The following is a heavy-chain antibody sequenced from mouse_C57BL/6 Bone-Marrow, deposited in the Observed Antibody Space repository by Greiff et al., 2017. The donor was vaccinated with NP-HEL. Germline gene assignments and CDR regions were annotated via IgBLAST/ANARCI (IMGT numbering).Heavy chain of an antibody. V-gene: IGHV1-82*01. J-gene: IGHJ2*01. CDR2: LYPGDGDT. CDR1: GYAFSSSW. D-gene: IGHD1-1*01. CDR3: APRLYYYGSSYFDY. Sequence: QVQLQQSGPELVKPGASVKISCKASGYAFSSSWMNWVKQRPGKGLEWIGRLYPGDGDTNYNGKFKGKATLTADKSSSTAYMQLSSLTSEDSAVYFCAPRLYYYGSSYFDYWGQGTTLTVSS.